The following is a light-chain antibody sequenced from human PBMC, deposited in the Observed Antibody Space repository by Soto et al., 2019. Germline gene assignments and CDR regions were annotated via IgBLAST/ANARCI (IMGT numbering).Light chain of an antibody. V-gene: IGKV1-5*01. Sequence: VQMTQSPSTLSASVGDRVTITCPASQSISRWLVWYQQKPGKAPKLLIYDASSLESGVPSRFSVSGSGTEFTLTISSLENEDFAVYYCQQYGSSPRTFGGGTKVDIK. CDR2: DAS. J-gene: IGKJ4*01. CDR3: QQYGSSPRT. CDR1: QSISRW.